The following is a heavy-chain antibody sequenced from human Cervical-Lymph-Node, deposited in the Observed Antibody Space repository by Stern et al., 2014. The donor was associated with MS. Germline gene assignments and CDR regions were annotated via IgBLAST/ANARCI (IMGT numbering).Heavy chain of an antibody. CDR2: LKQDGSEK. Sequence: EVQLVESGGGLVQPGGSLRLSCAASGFTFSSYWMSWVRQAPGKGLEWVANLKQDGSEKYYVDSVKGRFTISRDNAKNSLYLQMNSLRAEDTAVYYCARDCSSTSCYGGFDYWGQGTLFTVSS. D-gene: IGHD2-2*01. CDR1: GFTFSSYW. V-gene: IGHV3-7*03. J-gene: IGHJ4*02. CDR3: ARDCSSTSCYGGFDY.